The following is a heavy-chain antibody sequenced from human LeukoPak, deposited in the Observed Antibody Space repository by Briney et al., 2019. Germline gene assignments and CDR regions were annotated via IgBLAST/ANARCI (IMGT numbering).Heavy chain of an antibody. CDR3: AKARGYSSSWSFDY. Sequence: GGSLRLSCAASGFTFSDYYMSWIRQAPGKGLEWVSYISSSGSTIYYADSVKGRFTISRDNAKNSLYLQMNSLRAEDTAVYYCAKARGYSSSWSFDYWGQGTLVTVSS. CDR2: ISSSGSTI. CDR1: GFTFSDYY. V-gene: IGHV3-11*01. D-gene: IGHD6-13*01. J-gene: IGHJ4*02.